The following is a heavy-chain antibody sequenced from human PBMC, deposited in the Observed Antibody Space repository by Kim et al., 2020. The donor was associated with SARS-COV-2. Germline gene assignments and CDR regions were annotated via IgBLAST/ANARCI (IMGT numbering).Heavy chain of an antibody. CDR2: ISYDGSNK. Sequence: GGSLRLSCAASGFTFSSYGMHWVRQAPGKGLEWVAVISYDGSNKYYADSVKGRFTISRDNSKKTLYLQMNSLRAEDTAVYYCAKVASGWYWSYFDYWGQGTLVTVSS. J-gene: IGHJ4*02. D-gene: IGHD6-19*01. CDR3: AKVASGWYWSYFDY. CDR1: GFTFSSYG. V-gene: IGHV3-30*18.